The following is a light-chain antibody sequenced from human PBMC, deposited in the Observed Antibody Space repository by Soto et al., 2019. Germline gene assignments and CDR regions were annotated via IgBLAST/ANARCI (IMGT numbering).Light chain of an antibody. Sequence: QSVVTQEPSVTVSPGGTVTLTCDSSTGPVTSGHYPYWFQQKPGQAPTTLIFDTDKRHSWTPARFSGALLGGKAALTLSGAQPDDEAEYYCLHSYHGGPYVFGTGTKVTVL. CDR2: DTD. CDR1: TGPVTSGHY. CDR3: LHSYHGGPYV. J-gene: IGLJ1*01. V-gene: IGLV7-46*01.